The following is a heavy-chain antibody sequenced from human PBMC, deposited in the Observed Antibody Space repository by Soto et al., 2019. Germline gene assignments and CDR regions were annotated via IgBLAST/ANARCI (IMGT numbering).Heavy chain of an antibody. V-gene: IGHV3-23*01. CDR2: ISGSGGST. CDR1: GFTFSSYA. CDR3: AKMTRETGTTSKYYFDY. Sequence: GGSLRLSCAASGFTFSSYAMSWVRQAPGKGLEWVSAISGSGGSTYYADSVKGRFTISRDNSKNTLYLQMNSLRAEDTAVYYCAKMTRETGTTSKYYFDYWGQGTLVTVSS. D-gene: IGHD1-7*01. J-gene: IGHJ4*02.